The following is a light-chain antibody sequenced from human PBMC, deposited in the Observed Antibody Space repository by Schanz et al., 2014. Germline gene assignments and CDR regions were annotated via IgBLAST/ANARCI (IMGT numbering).Light chain of an antibody. CDR3: SSYTSSSTRV. V-gene: IGLV2-14*02. J-gene: IGLJ3*02. Sequence: QSALTQPASVSGSPGQSITISCTGTSSDVGSYNLVSWYQQHPGEAPKLLIYEGTKRPSGVSYRFSGSKSGNTASLTISGLQAEDEADYYCSSYTSSSTRVFGGGTKLTVL. CDR1: SSDVGSYNL. CDR2: EGT.